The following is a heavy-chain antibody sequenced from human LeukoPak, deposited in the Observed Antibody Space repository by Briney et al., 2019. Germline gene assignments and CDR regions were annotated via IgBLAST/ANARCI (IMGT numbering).Heavy chain of an antibody. CDR3: ARMAYSSNWAPYSWFDP. J-gene: IGHJ5*02. D-gene: IGHD6-13*01. CDR1: DGSLSGTPYY. Sequence: PSQTLSLTCTVSDGSLSGTPYYWTWIRQSAGKGLELIGRIYTSGTTNHNPSLNSRVTMSIDTSKNQFSLRLSSVTAADTAVYFCARMAYSSNWAPYSWFDPWGQGTLVTVSS. CDR2: IYTSGTT. V-gene: IGHV4-61*02.